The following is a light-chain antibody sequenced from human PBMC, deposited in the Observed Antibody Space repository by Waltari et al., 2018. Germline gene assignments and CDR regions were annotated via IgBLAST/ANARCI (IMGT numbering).Light chain of an antibody. CDR1: DRDVGAYDF. J-gene: IGLJ1*01. CDR2: EVS. V-gene: IGLV2-14*01. CDR3: SAYTTSSAPGV. Sequence: QYALTQPASVSGSPGQSITISCSGTDRDVGAYDFVSWYQQHPGKSPHLIIYEVSNRPAGISNLFSASNSGNTASLTISGLPAEDEAYYYCSAYTTSSAPGVFGTGTRVTVL.